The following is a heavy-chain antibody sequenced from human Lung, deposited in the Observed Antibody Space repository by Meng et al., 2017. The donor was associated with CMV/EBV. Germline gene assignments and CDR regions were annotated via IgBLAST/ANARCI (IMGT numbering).Heavy chain of an antibody. D-gene: IGHD2-15*01. CDR2: ISNDGRNK. CDR1: EITSRSYN. Sequence: SLKISCAASEITSRSYNMHGLRQAPGKALEWVSVISNDGRNKHYADSVEGRFTISRDNSRNTLYLDIEGLKFVDTGVYYCARERVVGITGEATHWGQGTLVTVSS. J-gene: IGHJ4*02. V-gene: IGHV3-30*03. CDR3: ARERVVGITGEATH.